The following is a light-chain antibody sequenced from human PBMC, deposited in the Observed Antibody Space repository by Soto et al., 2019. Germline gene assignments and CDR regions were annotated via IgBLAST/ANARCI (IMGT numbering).Light chain of an antibody. Sequence: QSVLTQPHSASGTPGQRVTISCSGSSSNIGSNSVHWFQQVPGTAPKPLIYSSNQRPSGVPERFSGSKSGTSASLAISGLQSEDEADYYCAACDDSLNGHIFGTGTKLTVL. J-gene: IGLJ1*01. CDR2: SSN. V-gene: IGLV1-44*01. CDR3: AACDDSLNGHI. CDR1: SSNIGSNS.